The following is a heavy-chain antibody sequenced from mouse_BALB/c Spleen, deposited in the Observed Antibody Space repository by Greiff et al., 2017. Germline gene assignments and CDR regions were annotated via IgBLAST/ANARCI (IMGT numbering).Heavy chain of an antibody. V-gene: IGHV5-12-2*01. CDR1: GFTFSSYT. CDR3: ARQGYFDV. Sequence: EVQLVESGGGLVQPGGSLKLSCAASGFTFSSYTMSWVRQTPEKRLEWVAYISNGGGSTYYPDTVKGRFTISRDNAKNTLYLQMSSLKSEDTAMYYCARQGYFDVWGAGTTVTVSS. CDR2: ISNGGGST. J-gene: IGHJ1*01.